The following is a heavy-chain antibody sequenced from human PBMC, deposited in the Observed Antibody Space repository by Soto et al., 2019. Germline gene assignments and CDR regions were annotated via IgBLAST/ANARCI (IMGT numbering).Heavy chain of an antibody. J-gene: IGHJ4*02. V-gene: IGHV2-5*01. CDR1: GFSLSTSGVG. CDR2: IFWNDDK. D-gene: IGHD2-21*01. Sequence: QITLKESGPTLVKPTQTLTLTCAFSGFSLSTSGVGVGWIRQPPGKALEWLAVIFWNDDKRYSPSVTSRLTITTDTTRNQVVLTMTNMDPVYTGTYYCARRGEQASQPFDSWGQGSLVTVS. CDR3: ARRGEQASQPFDS.